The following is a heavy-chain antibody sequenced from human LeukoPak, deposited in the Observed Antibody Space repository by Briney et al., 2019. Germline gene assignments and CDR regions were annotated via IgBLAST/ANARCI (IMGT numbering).Heavy chain of an antibody. J-gene: IGHJ2*01. CDR2: IYYSGNT. CDR1: GVSISSSNSY. D-gene: IGHD3-22*01. CDR3: ARRAMSSGYDGWYFDL. Sequence: SETLSLTCTVSGVSISSSNSYWGWIRQPPGKGLEWIGSIYYSGNTYYNASLKSQVSISIDTSKNQFSLRLTSVTAADTAVYYCARRAMSSGYDGWYFDLWGRGTLVTVSS. V-gene: IGHV4-39*01.